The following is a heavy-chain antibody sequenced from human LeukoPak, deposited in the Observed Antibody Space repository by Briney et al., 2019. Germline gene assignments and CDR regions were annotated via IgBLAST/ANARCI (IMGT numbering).Heavy chain of an antibody. CDR3: ARAFLSVWFGEFSTTEYYFDY. D-gene: IGHD3-10*01. J-gene: IGHJ4*02. V-gene: IGHV3-23*01. CDR2: ISGSGGRT. Sequence: PGGSLRLSCAASGFTFSSYAMSWVRQAPGKGLEWVSAISGSGGRTYYADSVKGRFTISRDNSKNTLYLQMNSLRAEDTAVYYCARAFLSVWFGEFSTTEYYFDYWGQGTLVTVSS. CDR1: GFTFSSYA.